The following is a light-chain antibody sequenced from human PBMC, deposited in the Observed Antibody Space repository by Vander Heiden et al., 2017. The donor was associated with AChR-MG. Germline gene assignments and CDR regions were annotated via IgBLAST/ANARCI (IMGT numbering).Light chain of an antibody. CDR3: AAWDDSLNALA. Sequence: QSVLTQPPPVSGTTGQRVTIACSGGGSNVGNNYGYWHPQVPGMAPKLVIYRNDQRPSGVPDRFSASKSGTAATLAISGLQAGDEADYHCAAWDDSLNALAFGGGTKLTVL. CDR1: GSNVGNNY. J-gene: IGLJ3*02. CDR2: RND. V-gene: IGLV1-47*01.